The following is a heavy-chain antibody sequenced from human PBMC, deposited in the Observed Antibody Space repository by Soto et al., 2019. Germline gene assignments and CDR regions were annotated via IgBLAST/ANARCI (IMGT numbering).Heavy chain of an antibody. J-gene: IGHJ6*03. CDR1: GYTFTSYG. V-gene: IGHV1-18*01. CDR2: ISAYNGNT. Sequence: GASVKVSCKASGYTFTSYGISWVRQAPGQGLEWMGWISAYNGNTNYAQKLQGRVTMTTDTSTSTAYMELRSLRSDDTAVYYCANIVVVPAAMNYYYYMDVWGKGTTVTVS. D-gene: IGHD2-2*01. CDR3: ANIVVVPAAMNYYYYMDV.